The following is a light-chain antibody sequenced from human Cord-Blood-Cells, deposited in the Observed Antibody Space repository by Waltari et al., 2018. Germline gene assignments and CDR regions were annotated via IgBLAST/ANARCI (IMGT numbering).Light chain of an antibody. Sequence: SYELTQPPSASVSPGQTASITCSGDKLGAKYACWYQQKPGQSPVLVIYQDSKRPSGIPERFSGSNSGNTATLTISGTQAMDEADYYCQAWDSSIVVFGGGTKLTVL. J-gene: IGLJ2*01. V-gene: IGLV3-1*01. CDR2: QDS. CDR1: KLGAKY. CDR3: QAWDSSIVV.